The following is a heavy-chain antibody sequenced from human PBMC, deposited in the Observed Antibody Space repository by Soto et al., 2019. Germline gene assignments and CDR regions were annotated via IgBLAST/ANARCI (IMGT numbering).Heavy chain of an antibody. D-gene: IGHD2-8*01. V-gene: IGHV4-39*01. Sequence: PSETLSLTCTVSGGSISSSSYYWGWIRQPPGKGLEWIGSIYYSGSTYYNPSLKSRVTISVDTSKNQFSLKLSSVTAADTAVYYCARHGLMVYALIDYWAREPWSPSPQ. J-gene: IGHJ4*02. CDR1: GGSISSSSYY. CDR3: ARHGLMVYALIDY. CDR2: IYYSGST.